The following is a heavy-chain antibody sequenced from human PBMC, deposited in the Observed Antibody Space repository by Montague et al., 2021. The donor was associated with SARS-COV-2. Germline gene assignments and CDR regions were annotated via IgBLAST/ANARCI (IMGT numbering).Heavy chain of an antibody. CDR2: INWNSGTR. D-gene: IGHD1-20*01. J-gene: IGHJ4*02. Sequence: SLRLSCAASGFIYDDYAMHWVRQAPGKGLEWVSGINWNSGTRAYADSVKGRFTISRDNTKRSLYLQMNSLTTDDTAFYYCVKDIGARFITRVSFEDWGQGILVTVSS. CDR3: VKDIGARFITRVSFED. CDR1: GFIYDDYA. V-gene: IGHV3-9*01.